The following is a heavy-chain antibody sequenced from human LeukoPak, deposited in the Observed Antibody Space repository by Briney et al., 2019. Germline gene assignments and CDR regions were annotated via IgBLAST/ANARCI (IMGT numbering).Heavy chain of an antibody. CDR1: GYTFTSYY. V-gene: IGHV1-46*01. D-gene: IGHD3-3*01. CDR2: INPSGGST. J-gene: IGHJ3*02. CDR3: ASLVGWSGYYSDAFVI. Sequence: ASVKVSCKASGYTFTSYYMHWVRQAPGQGLEWMGIINPSGGSTSYAQKFQGRVTMTRDTSTSTVYMELSSLRSEDTAVYYCASLVGWSGYYSDAFVIWGQGTMVTVSS.